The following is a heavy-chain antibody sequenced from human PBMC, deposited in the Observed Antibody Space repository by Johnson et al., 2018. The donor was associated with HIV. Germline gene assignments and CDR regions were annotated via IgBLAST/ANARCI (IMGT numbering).Heavy chain of an antibody. CDR2: INSDGSST. D-gene: IGHD2-2*01. J-gene: IGHJ3*02. CDR3: ARPGIVVLPAGAFDI. Sequence: VQLVESGGGLVQPGGSLRLSCAASGFTFSSYWMHWVRQAPGKGLVWVSRINSDGSSTSYADSVKGRFTISRDNAKNTLYLQMNSLRAEDTAVYYCARPGIVVLPAGAFDIWGQGTMVTVSS. CDR1: GFTFSSYW. V-gene: IGHV3-74*02.